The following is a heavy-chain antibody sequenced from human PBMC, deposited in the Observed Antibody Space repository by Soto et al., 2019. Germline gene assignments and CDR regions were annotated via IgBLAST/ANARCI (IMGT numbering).Heavy chain of an antibody. D-gene: IGHD4-17*01. CDR2: ITGSGGST. V-gene: IGHV3-23*01. CDR3: AKDRYGDYGGIDY. J-gene: IGHJ4*02. Sequence: EVQLLESGGGLVQPGGSLRLSCAASGFTFSTYAMIWVRQAPGKGLEWVSVITGSGGSTYYADSVKGRFTITRDTSKNTLFLQMNSLRPEDTAVYYCAKDRYGDYGGIDYWGQGTMVTVSS. CDR1: GFTFSTYA.